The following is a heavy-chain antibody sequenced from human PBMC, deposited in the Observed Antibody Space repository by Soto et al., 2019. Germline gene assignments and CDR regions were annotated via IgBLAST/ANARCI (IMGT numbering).Heavy chain of an antibody. CDR3: AGHYDSSGYYYDY. CDR2: ISSSGSTI. Sequence: EVQLVESGGGLVQPGGSLRLSCAVSGFTFSSYEMNWVRQAPGKGLEWVSYISSSGSTIYYADSVKGRFTISRDNAKNSLYLQMNSLRAEDTAVYYCAGHYDSSGYYYDYWGQGTLVTVSS. V-gene: IGHV3-48*03. J-gene: IGHJ4*02. D-gene: IGHD3-22*01. CDR1: GFTFSSYE.